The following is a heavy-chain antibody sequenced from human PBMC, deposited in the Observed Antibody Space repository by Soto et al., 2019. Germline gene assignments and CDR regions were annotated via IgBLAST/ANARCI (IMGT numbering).Heavy chain of an antibody. CDR1: GDTFTDYY. V-gene: IGHV1-46*01. J-gene: IGHJ4*02. CDR2: VNPSGGHT. Sequence: QVQLMQSGAEVKKPGASVKVSCKASGDTFTDYYIHWVRQAPGQGLEWMGTVNPSGGHTTYAQHFLGRVPXPXXXSXXTLYMGLTTLTSGDTAVYYCARGGHVVVVTAALDYWGQGTLVTVSS. CDR3: ARGGHVVVVTAALDY. D-gene: IGHD2-21*02.